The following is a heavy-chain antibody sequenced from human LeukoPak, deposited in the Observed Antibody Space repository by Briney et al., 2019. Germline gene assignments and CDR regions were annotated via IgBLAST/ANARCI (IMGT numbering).Heavy chain of an antibody. V-gene: IGHV4-59*01. J-gene: IGHJ5*02. CDR3: ARHQPFDP. Sequence: SETLSLTCTVSGGSISSYYWSWIRQPPGKGLEWIGYIYYSGSTDYNPSLKSRVTISVDTSKNQFSLKLSSVTAADTAVYYCARHQPFDPWGQGTLVTVSS. CDR1: GGSISSYY. CDR2: IYYSGST.